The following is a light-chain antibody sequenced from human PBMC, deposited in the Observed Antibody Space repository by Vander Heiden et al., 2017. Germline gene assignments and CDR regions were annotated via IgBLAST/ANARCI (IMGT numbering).Light chain of an antibody. CDR3: QQTFTMTFT. J-gene: IGKJ3*01. Sequence: DIQMTQSPSSLSASLGDRVTITCRASQSISYYLNWYQKKPGKAPKLLIYAASNLQSGVPSRFSGSGSGTDFTLTISSLQPEDFATYYCQQTFTMTFTFGPGTEVDMK. CDR2: AAS. V-gene: IGKV1-39*01. CDR1: QSISYY.